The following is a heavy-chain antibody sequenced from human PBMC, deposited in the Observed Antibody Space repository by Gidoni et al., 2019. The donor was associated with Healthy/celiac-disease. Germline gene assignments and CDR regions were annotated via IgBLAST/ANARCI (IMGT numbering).Heavy chain of an antibody. CDR2: IDWDDDK. Sequence: QVTLRESGPALVKPTQTLTLTCTFSGFSLSTSGMCVSWIRQPPGKALEWLALIDWDDDKYYSTSLKTRLTISKDTSKNQVVLTMTNMDPVDTATYYCARIRSMVRGGYYYYYGMDVWGQGTTVTVSS. V-gene: IGHV2-70*01. CDR3: ARIRSMVRGGYYYYYGMDV. CDR1: GFSLSTSGMC. D-gene: IGHD3-10*01. J-gene: IGHJ6*02.